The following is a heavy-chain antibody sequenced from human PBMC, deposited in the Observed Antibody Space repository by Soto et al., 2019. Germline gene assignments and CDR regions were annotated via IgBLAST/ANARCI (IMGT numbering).Heavy chain of an antibody. D-gene: IGHD3-10*01. CDR1: GFSLNNARVG. CDR3: ARMLAVNYYYYYMDA. CDR2: ILSNGVK. V-gene: IGHV2-26*01. Sequence: QVTLKESGPVLVRPTEPLTLTCTVSGFSLNNARVGVSRIRQPPGKALEWLAHILSNGVKSYSTSLKTRLAISRDTSKSQVVLTMTNMDPVDTATYYCARMLAVNYYYYYMDAWGKGTTVTVSS. J-gene: IGHJ6*03.